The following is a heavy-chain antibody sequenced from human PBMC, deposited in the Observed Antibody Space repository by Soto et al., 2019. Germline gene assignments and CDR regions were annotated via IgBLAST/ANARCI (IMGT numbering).Heavy chain of an antibody. Sequence: SETLSLTCTVSGGSISSYYWSWIRQPPGKGLEWIGYIKYSGSTNYNPSLKSRVTISVDTSINQFSLKLTSVTAADTAVYYCARGNRDYYDTSGYYFNYWGQGALVTVSS. CDR3: ARGNRDYYDTSGYYFNY. V-gene: IGHV4-59*01. D-gene: IGHD3-22*01. CDR2: IKYSGST. J-gene: IGHJ4*02. CDR1: GGSISSYY.